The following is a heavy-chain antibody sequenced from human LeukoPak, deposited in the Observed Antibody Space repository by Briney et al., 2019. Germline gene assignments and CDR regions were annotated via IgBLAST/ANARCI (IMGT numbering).Heavy chain of an antibody. CDR3: AKEVGSRGSGSGYFDY. D-gene: IGHD3-10*01. Sequence: GGSLKLAFPPHVFPLVNDPREWARQAPGRGLGWDPGISWNSGSIGYADSVKGRFTISRDNAKNSLYLQMNSLRAEDTALYYCAKEVGSRGSGSGYFDYWGQGTLVTVSS. CDR2: ISWNSGSI. V-gene: IGHV3-9*01. CDR1: VFPLVNDP. J-gene: IGHJ4*02.